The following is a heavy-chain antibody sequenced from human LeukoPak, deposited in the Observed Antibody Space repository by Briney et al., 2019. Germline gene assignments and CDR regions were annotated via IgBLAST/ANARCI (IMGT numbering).Heavy chain of an antibody. J-gene: IGHJ3*02. Sequence: GGSLRLSCAASGFTFSSYAMSWVRQAPGKGLEWVSAISGSGGSTYYADSVKGRFTISRDNSKNTLYLQMNSLRAEDTAVYYRAKDRDIVVVPAAIIDAFDIWGQGTMVTVSS. CDR1: GFTFSSYA. V-gene: IGHV3-23*01. D-gene: IGHD2-2*02. CDR2: ISGSGGST. CDR3: AKDRDIVVVPAAIIDAFDI.